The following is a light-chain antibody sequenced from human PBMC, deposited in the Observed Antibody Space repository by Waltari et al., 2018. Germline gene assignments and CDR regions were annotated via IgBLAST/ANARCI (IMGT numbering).Light chain of an antibody. J-gene: IGKJ1*01. CDR3: QQRVNSPRT. CDR2: DAS. Sequence: EIVLTQSPGTLSLSPGDRATLSCRASQSVSMSLAWYQQKPGQAPRLLIYDASNRATGIPARFSGSGSGTDFSLTISSLEPEDFAVYYWQQRVNSPRTLGQGTKVEI. CDR1: QSVSMS. V-gene: IGKV3-11*01.